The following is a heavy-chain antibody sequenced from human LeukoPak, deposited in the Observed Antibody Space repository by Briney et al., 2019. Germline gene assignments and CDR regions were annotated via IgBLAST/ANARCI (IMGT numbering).Heavy chain of an antibody. CDR1: GGSFSGYY. CDR2: INHSGST. Sequence: PSETLSLTCAVYGGSFSGYYWSWIRQPPGKGLEWIGEINHSGSTNYNPSLKSRVTISVDTSKNQFSLKLSSVTAADTAVYYCARPDRKGSSWSWGQGTLVTVSS. J-gene: IGHJ5*02. V-gene: IGHV4-34*01. CDR3: ARPDRKGSSWS. D-gene: IGHD6-13*01.